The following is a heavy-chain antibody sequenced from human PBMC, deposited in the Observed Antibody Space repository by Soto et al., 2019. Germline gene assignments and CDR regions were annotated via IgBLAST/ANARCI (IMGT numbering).Heavy chain of an antibody. CDR2: MYHSGST. CDR3: ARTYDGSGPNSGGYGFDI. J-gene: IGHJ3*02. CDR1: GGSISSGGYS. V-gene: IGHV4-30-2*02. D-gene: IGHD3-22*01. Sequence: SETLSLTCAVSGGSISSGGYSWSWIRQPPGKGLEWIGYMYHSGSTYYNTSLKSRVTISIDRSKNQFSLKLSSVTAADTAVYYCARTYDGSGPNSGGYGFDIWGQGTLVTVSS.